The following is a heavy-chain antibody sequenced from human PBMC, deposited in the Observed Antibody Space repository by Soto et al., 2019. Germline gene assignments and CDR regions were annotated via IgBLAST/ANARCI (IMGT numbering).Heavy chain of an antibody. CDR1: GFTFRNYW. CDR2: ANSDGDTT. J-gene: IGHJ6*02. D-gene: IGHD3-16*01. V-gene: IGHV3-74*01. Sequence: EVQLVESGGGLVQPGGSLRLSCAASGFTFRNYWMHWVRQAPGKGLVWASRANSDGDTTYYADSVKGRFTISRDNAKNTLHLQMNSLGAEDTAVYYCASNYAYAEGYYFYGIDVWGQGTTVTVSS. CDR3: ASNYAYAEGYYFYGIDV.